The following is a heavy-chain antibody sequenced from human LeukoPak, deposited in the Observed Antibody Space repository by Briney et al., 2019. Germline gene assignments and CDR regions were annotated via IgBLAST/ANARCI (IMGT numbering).Heavy chain of an antibody. CDR2: IYYSGST. Sequence: SETLSLTCTVSGASISSYYWSWIRQPPGKGLEWIGYIYYSGSTSYNPSLKSRATISVDTSKNQFSLKLSSVTAADTAVYYCARHCYSDPFDYWGQGTLVTVSS. J-gene: IGHJ4*02. D-gene: IGHD3-22*01. V-gene: IGHV4-59*01. CDR1: GASISSYY. CDR3: ARHCYSDPFDY.